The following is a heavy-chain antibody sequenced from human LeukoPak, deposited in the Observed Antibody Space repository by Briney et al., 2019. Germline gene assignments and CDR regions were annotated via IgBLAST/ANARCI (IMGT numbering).Heavy chain of an antibody. CDR2: IRYDGSNK. J-gene: IGHJ4*02. CDR1: GFIFSSYW. D-gene: IGHD3-22*01. V-gene: IGHV3-30*02. CDR3: AKGNYYDSSGYSFDY. Sequence: PGGSLRLSCAGTGFIFSSYWMHWVRQAPGKGLEWVAFIRYDGSNKYYADSVKGRFTISRDNSKNTLYLQMNSLRAEDTAVYYCAKGNYYDSSGYSFDYWGQGTLVTVSS.